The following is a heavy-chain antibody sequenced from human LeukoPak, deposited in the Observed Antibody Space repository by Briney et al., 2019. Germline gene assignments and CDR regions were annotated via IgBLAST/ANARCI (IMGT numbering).Heavy chain of an antibody. Sequence: GGSLRLSCAGSGFPFSSHGMNWVRQAPGKGLEWVSGISPGGGPTYYADSVKGRFTISRDDSKNTLYLQMKNLRAEDAAVYYCAKDGAWLRFDDWGQGILVTVSS. V-gene: IGHV3-23*01. J-gene: IGHJ4*02. CDR3: AKDGAWLRFDD. D-gene: IGHD5-12*01. CDR2: ISPGGGPT. CDR1: GFPFSSHG.